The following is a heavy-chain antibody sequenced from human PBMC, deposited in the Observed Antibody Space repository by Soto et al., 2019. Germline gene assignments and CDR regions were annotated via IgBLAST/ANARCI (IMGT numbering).Heavy chain of an antibody. D-gene: IGHD5-18*01. CDR1: GFTFSSYA. V-gene: IGHV3-23*01. CDR2: ISGSGGST. CDR3: AKEGYSYGSENYYYYYMDV. Sequence: EVQLLESGGGLVQPGGSLRLSCAASGFTFSSYAMSWVRQAPGKGLEWVSAISGSGGSTYYADSVKGRFTISRDNSKNSMYMQMNSLRAEDTAVYYCAKEGYSYGSENYYYYYMDVWGKGTTVTVSS. J-gene: IGHJ6*03.